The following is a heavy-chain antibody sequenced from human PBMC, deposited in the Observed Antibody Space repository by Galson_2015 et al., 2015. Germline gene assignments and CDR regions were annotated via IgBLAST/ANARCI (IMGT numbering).Heavy chain of an antibody. Sequence: SVKVSCKASGGTFSSYTISWVRQAPGQGLEWMGRIIPILGIANYAQKFQGRVTITADKSTSTAYMELSSLRSEDTAVYYCASSTSSPNSYNYYYFDMDVWGQGTTVTVSS. V-gene: IGHV1-69*02. CDR2: IIPILGIA. CDR3: ASSTSSPNSYNYYYFDMDV. CDR1: GGTFSSYT. J-gene: IGHJ6*02. D-gene: IGHD2-2*01.